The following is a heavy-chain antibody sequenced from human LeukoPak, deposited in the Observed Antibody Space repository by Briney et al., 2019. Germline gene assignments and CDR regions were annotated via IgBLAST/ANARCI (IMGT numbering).Heavy chain of an antibody. CDR1: GYTFTSYD. D-gene: IGHD2-21*01. V-gene: IGHV1-8*01. Sequence: GASVKVSCKASGYTFTSYDINWVRQATGQGLEWMGWMNPNSGNTGYAQKFQGRVTMTRNTSISTAYMELSSLRSEDTAVYYCAVSPYCGGDCLDYWGQGTLVTVSS. CDR3: AVSPYCGGDCLDY. J-gene: IGHJ4*02. CDR2: MNPNSGNT.